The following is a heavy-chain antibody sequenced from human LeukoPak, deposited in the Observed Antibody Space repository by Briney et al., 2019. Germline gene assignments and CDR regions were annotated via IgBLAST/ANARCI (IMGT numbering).Heavy chain of an antibody. Sequence: SETLSLTCTVSGDYFSSHYWTWLRQPPGKGLEWIGYISYRGSTNYNPSLKSRVTISIDTSKNQFSLRLSSVTAADTAVYYCARDLVTVTKGFDIWGQGTMVSVSS. J-gene: IGHJ3*02. CDR3: ARDLVTVTKGFDI. D-gene: IGHD4-17*01. CDR1: GDYFSSHY. CDR2: ISYRGST. V-gene: IGHV4-59*11.